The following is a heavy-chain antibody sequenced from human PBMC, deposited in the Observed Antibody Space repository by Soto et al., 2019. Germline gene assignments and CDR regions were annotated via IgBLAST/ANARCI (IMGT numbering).Heavy chain of an antibody. D-gene: IGHD6-25*01. Sequence: QVQLVQSGAEVKRPGASLKVSCQASGYTFTTYDINWVRQAPGQGLEWMGWMNPYTGKAGYAQKFQGRVTMTRDNSISTAYMELSSLRSGDTAVYYCARRKERSGPNYFDYWGLGTLVTVSS. J-gene: IGHJ4*02. V-gene: IGHV1-8*01. CDR2: MNPYTGKA. CDR1: GYTFTTYD. CDR3: ARRKERSGPNYFDY.